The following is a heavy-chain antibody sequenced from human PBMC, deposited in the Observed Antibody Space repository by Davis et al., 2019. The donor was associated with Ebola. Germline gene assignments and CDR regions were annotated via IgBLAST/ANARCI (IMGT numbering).Heavy chain of an antibody. J-gene: IGHJ2*01. CDR1: GVTFSDYS. V-gene: IGHV3-48*04. CDR3: VRDPALVVTGGGWFFGL. Sequence: GGSLRLSCAASGVTFSDYSMNWVRQAPGKGLEWVSYISSGGITTYYTDSVRGRFTSSRDNAKNSLYLQMNSLRAEDTAVYYCVRDPALVVTGGGWFFGLWGRGTLVTVSS. CDR2: ISSGGITT. D-gene: IGHD2-21*02.